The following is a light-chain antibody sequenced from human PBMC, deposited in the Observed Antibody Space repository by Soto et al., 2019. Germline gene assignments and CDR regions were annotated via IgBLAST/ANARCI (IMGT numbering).Light chain of an antibody. J-gene: IGKJ5*01. CDR2: GAS. V-gene: IGKV3-15*01. CDR1: QSVSSN. CDR3: QQHGILLIT. Sequence: EIVLTQSQDTLSVSPGERATLSCRASQSVSSNLAWYQQKPGQAPRLLIYGASTRATGIPARFSGSGSGTDFTLTISRLEPEDFAVYYCQQHGILLITFSQVGRLEI.